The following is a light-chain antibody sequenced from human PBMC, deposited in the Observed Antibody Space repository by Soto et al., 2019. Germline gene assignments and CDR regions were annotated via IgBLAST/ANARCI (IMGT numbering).Light chain of an antibody. J-gene: IGLJ2*01. CDR1: NSDVGGYNY. V-gene: IGLV2-14*01. Sequence: QSALTQPASVSGSPGQSITISCTGTNSDVGGYNYVSWYQQHPGKAPKLMISDVSNRPSGVSNRFSGSKSGNTASLTISGLQAEDEAVYYCSSYTGSSVIFGGGTQLTVL. CDR3: SSYTGSSVI. CDR2: DVS.